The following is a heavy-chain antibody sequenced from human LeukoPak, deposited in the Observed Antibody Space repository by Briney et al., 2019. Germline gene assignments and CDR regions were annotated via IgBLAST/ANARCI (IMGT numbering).Heavy chain of an antibody. CDR3: ARAGGPEYYYDSSGYYDFDY. CDR1: GYTFTSFG. D-gene: IGHD3-22*01. V-gene: IGHV1-18*01. J-gene: IGHJ4*02. Sequence: GASVKVSCKASGYTFTSFGISWVRQAPGQGPEWMGWISAYNGKTNYAQNLQGRVTMTTDTSTSTAYMELRSLRSDDTAVYYCARAGGPEYYYDSSGYYDFDYWGQGTLVTVSS. CDR2: ISAYNGKT.